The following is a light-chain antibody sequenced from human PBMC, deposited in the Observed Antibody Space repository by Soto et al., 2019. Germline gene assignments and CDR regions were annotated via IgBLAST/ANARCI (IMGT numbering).Light chain of an antibody. Sequence: SYELTQPPSVSVAPGQTARITCGGNRIGSKSVHWFQQKPGQAPVLVVHDDSDRPSGIPERFSGSNSGGTATLTISRVEAGDEADYYCATWDGSLSAEVFGAGTKLTVL. CDR2: DDS. CDR1: RIGSKS. J-gene: IGLJ2*01. CDR3: ATWDGSLSAEV. V-gene: IGLV3-21*02.